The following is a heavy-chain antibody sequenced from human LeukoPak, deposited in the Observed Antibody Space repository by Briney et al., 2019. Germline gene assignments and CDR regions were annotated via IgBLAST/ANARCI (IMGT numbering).Heavy chain of an antibody. D-gene: IGHD4-23*01. CDR1: GFTFSNYG. CDR3: ARGMRTTVALIYY. V-gene: IGHV3-23*01. CDR2: ISGSGGST. Sequence: GGSLRLSCAASGFTFSNYGMSWVRQAPGKGLEWVSGISGSGGSTYYADSVKGRFTISRDNSKNTLYLQMDSLRADDTAVYYCARGMRTTVALIYYWGQGTLVTVSS. J-gene: IGHJ4*02.